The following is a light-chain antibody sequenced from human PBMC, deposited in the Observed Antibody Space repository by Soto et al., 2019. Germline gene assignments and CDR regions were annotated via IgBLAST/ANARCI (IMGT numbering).Light chain of an antibody. V-gene: IGKV1-39*01. CDR1: QSIGSY. Sequence: DIQMTQSPSSLSASVGDRVTFTCRASQSIGSYLNWYQQRPGKAPKLLIYAASSLQNGVPSRFSGSGSGTDFTLTISSLQPEDFATYYCQQSYSTPPTFGPGTKVDIKRSLWITFGQGTRLEIK. CDR3: QQSYSTPPTFGPGTKVDIKRSLWIT. CDR2: AAS. J-gene: IGKJ5*01.